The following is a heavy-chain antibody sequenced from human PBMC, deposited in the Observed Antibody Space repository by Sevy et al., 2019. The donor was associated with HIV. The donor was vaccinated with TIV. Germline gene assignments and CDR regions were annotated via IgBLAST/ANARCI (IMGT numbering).Heavy chain of an antibody. D-gene: IGHD2-21*02. J-gene: IGHJ5*02. CDR3: VRVWLLASFWFDP. CDR1: GGSISSGGYY. Sequence: SETLSLTCTVSGGSISSGGYYWSWIRQHPGKGLEWIGYIYYGGSTYYNPSLKSRVTISVDTSKNQFSLKLSSVTAADTAVYYCVRVWLLASFWFDPWGQGTLVTVSS. CDR2: IYYGGST. V-gene: IGHV4-31*03.